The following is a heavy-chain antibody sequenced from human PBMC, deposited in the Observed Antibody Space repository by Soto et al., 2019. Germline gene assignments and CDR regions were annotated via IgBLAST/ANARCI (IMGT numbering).Heavy chain of an antibody. V-gene: IGHV4-34*02. Sequence: QVQLQQWGAGLLKPSETLSLTCAVDGGSFNSYYWSWIRQPPGKGLEWIEEINHRGRSNRNPALESRITISVDTSKNQCSLVLNSVTAADTAVYCCARAGFSNGFYVTFDYWSQGTLVTVSS. CDR1: GGSFNSYY. CDR2: INHRGRS. CDR3: ARAGFSNGFYVTFDY. D-gene: IGHD6-19*01. J-gene: IGHJ4*02.